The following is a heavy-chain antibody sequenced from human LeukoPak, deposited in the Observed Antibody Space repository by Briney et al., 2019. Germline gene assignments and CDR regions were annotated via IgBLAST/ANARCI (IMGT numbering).Heavy chain of an antibody. Sequence: VKVSCKASGGTFSSYAISWVRQAPGQGLEWMGGIIPIFGTANYAQKFQGRVTITTDESTSTAYMELSSLRSEDTAVYYCARVTYDRGWYYFDYWGQGTLVTVSS. CDR1: GGTFSSYA. D-gene: IGHD6-19*01. CDR3: ARVTYDRGWYYFDY. J-gene: IGHJ4*02. V-gene: IGHV1-69*05. CDR2: IIPIFGTA.